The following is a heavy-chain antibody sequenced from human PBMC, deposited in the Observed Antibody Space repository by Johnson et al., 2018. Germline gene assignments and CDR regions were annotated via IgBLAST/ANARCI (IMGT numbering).Heavy chain of an antibody. CDR3: ARDPSVAGIRPLNYYGFDV. J-gene: IGHJ6*02. D-gene: IGHD6-19*01. CDR1: GGSMNNYY. V-gene: IGHV4-59*01. CDR2: IYYSGTI. Sequence: QVQLQESGPGLVKPSETLSLTCTVSGGSMNNYYWSWIRQSPGKGLEWIGYIYYSGTINYNPSLTNRVTISVDTSKNQFSLMLNSVPAADTAVYYCARDPSVAGIRPLNYYGFDVWGQGTAVTVSS.